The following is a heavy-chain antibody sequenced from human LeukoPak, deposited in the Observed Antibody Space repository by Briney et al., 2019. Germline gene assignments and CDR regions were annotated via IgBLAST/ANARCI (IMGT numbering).Heavy chain of an antibody. J-gene: IGHJ4*02. CDR1: GVSVTSYY. D-gene: IGHD4-23*01. V-gene: IGHV4-59*08. Sequence: PSETLSLTCTVSGVSVTSYYWSWIRQPPGKGLEWIGYISYSGSTYYNPSLKSRVTISVDTSKNQFSLKLSSVTAADTAVYYCARHPDYGGNFDSWGQGTLVTVSS. CDR3: ARHPDYGGNFDS. CDR2: ISYSGST.